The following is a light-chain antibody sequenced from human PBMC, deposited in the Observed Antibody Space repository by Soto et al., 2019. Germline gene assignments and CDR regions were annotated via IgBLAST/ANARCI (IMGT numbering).Light chain of an antibody. J-gene: IGLJ2*01. CDR3: SSYAGSNNFI. V-gene: IGLV2-8*01. CDR2: EVN. Sequence: QPVLTQPPSASGSPGQSVTISCTGTSSDLGDYDYVSWYQQHPGKAPKVMIYEVNKRPSGVPDRFSGSKSGNTASLTVTGLQAEDEADYYCSSYAGSNNFIFGGGTKLTVL. CDR1: SSDLGDYDY.